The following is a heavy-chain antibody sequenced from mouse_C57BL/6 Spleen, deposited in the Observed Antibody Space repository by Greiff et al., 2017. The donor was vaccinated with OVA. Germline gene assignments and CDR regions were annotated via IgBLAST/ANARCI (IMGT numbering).Heavy chain of an antibody. CDR3: ARMRYYGSSYDWYFDF. V-gene: IGHV8-8*01. Sequence: QVTLKVSGPGILQPSQTLSLTCSFSGFSLSTFGMGVGWIRQPSGKGLEWLAHIWWDDDKYYNPALKSRLTNPKDTSKNQVFLKIANVDTADTATYYFARMRYYGSSYDWYFDFWGTGTTVTVSS. CDR1: GFSLSTFGMG. CDR2: IWWDDDK. J-gene: IGHJ1*03. D-gene: IGHD1-1*01.